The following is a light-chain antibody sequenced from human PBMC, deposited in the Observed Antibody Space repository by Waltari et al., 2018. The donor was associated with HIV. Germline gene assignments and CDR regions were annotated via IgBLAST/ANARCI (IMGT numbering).Light chain of an antibody. V-gene: IGKV1-6*01. CDR1: QGIRND. CDR2: AAS. CDR3: LQDYKAPYT. J-gene: IGKJ2*01. Sequence: AIQMTQSPSSLSAAVGDSVTITCRSSQGIRNDLGWYQQKSGKAPKLLIYAASALHNGVPSRFRGSGSGTDVTLTISSVQPEDFATDYCLQDYKAPYTFGQGTKLENK.